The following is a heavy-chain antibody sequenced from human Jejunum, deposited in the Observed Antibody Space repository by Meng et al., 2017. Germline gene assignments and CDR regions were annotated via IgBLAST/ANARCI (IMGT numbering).Heavy chain of an antibody. V-gene: IGHV3-74*01. CDR1: GFTFSTYW. J-gene: IGHJ4*02. D-gene: IGHD6-19*01. Sequence: EVQLVKSGGGLVQPGGSLRLSCAASGFTFSTYWMHWVRQAPGKGLVWVSRINSDGSSTSYADSVKGRFTISRDNAENTLYLQMNSLRAEDTAVYYCARALAVAGTGGYYWGQGTLVTVSS. CDR2: INSDGSST. CDR3: ARALAVAGTGGYY.